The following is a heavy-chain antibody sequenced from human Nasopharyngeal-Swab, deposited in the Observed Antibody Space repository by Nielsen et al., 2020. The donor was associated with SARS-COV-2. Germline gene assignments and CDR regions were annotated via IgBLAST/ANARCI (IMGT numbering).Heavy chain of an antibody. CDR2: ISGSGGST. Sequence: GGSLRLSCAASGFTFSSYAMSWVRQAPGKGLEWVSAISGSGGSTYYADSVKGRFTISRDNSKNTLYLQMNSLRAEDTAVYYCAKDRITMVRGECYYYYGMDVWGQGTTVTVSS. J-gene: IGHJ6*02. CDR1: GFTFSSYA. V-gene: IGHV3-23*01. D-gene: IGHD3-10*01. CDR3: AKDRITMVRGECYYYYGMDV.